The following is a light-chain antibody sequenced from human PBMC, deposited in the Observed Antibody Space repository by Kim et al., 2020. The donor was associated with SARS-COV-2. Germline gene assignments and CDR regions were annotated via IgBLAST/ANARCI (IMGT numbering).Light chain of an antibody. CDR1: SLRRYY. CDR3: NSRDSSGNHVV. V-gene: IGLV3-19*01. J-gene: IGLJ2*01. CDR2: GKN. Sequence: AMVQTVRNTCQGDSLRRYYASWYQQKPGQAPVLVIYGKNNRPSGIPDRFSGSSSGNTASLTITGAQAEDEADYYCNSRDSSGNHVVFGGGTQLTVL.